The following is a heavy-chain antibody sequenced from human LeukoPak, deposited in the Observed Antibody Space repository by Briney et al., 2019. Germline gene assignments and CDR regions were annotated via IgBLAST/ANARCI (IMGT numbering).Heavy chain of an antibody. Sequence: GESLKISCKGSGYSFNSYWIDWVRQMPGTGLEWMGIIDPGGSDTRYSPSFQGQVTISADKSISTAYLQWSSLKASDTAVYYCARHGGYYYDSSGSLPGAFDIWGQGTMVTVSS. V-gene: IGHV5-51*01. CDR3: ARHGGYYYDSSGSLPGAFDI. D-gene: IGHD3-22*01. CDR1: GYSFNSYW. CDR2: IDPGGSDT. J-gene: IGHJ3*02.